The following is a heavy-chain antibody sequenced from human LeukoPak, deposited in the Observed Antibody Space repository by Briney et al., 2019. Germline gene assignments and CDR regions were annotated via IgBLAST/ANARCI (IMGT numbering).Heavy chain of an antibody. CDR3: ARDGDDFWSGYRYFDY. J-gene: IGHJ4*02. CDR1: GDSVSSNSAA. D-gene: IGHD3-3*01. Sequence: SQTLSLTCAISGDSVSSNSAAWSWIRQSPSRGLGWLGRTYYRSKYYNDYAVSVKSRITINSDTSKNQFSLQLNSVTPEDTAVYYCARDGDDFWSGYRYFDYWGQGTLVTVSS. V-gene: IGHV6-1*01. CDR2: TYYRSKYYN.